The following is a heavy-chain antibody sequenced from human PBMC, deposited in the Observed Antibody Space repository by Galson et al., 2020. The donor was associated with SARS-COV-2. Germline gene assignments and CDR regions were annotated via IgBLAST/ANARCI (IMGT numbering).Heavy chain of an antibody. CDR2: IYSEGSST. J-gene: IGHJ4*02. CDR3: ARGDMTNDYFDY. D-gene: IGHD3-16*01. Sequence: GGSLRLSCAASGFTFSSYWMHWVRQAPGKGLVWVSRIYSEGSSTSYADPVKGRFTISGDDAKNTLYLHMSSLRAEDTAVYYCARGDMTNDYFDYWGQGTLVTVSS. V-gene: IGHV3-74*01. CDR1: GFTFSSYW.